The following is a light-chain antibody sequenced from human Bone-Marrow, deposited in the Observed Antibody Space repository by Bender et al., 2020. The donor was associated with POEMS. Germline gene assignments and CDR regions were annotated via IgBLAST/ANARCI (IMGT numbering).Light chain of an antibody. CDR1: SNDIGRYKY. J-gene: IGLJ1*01. V-gene: IGLV2-14*01. Sequence: QSALTQPASVSGSPGQSITLSCTGTSNDIGRYKYVSWYQQHPGKAPKLLIYEVRKRPSGVSNRFSGSKSDNTASLTISGLQAEDEADFYCCSYTTSLTYVIGTGTKVTVL. CDR3: CSYTTSLTYV. CDR2: EVR.